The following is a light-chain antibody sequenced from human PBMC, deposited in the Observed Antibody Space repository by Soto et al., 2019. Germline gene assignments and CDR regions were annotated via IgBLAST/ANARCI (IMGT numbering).Light chain of an antibody. Sequence: DIQMAQSPSTLSASVGDRVTITCRASQSISSWLAWYQQKPGKAPKLLISKASSLESGVPSRFSGSGSGTAFTLTISSLQPDDFATYYCQQYYSYVWTFGQGTKVDIK. CDR2: KAS. CDR1: QSISSW. J-gene: IGKJ1*01. CDR3: QQYYSYVWT. V-gene: IGKV1-5*03.